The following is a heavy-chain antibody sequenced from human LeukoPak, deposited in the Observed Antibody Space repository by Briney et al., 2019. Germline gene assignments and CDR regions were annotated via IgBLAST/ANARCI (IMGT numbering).Heavy chain of an antibody. V-gene: IGHV3-23*01. Sequence: PGGSLRLSCAASGSTVSSYAMSWVRQAPGKGLEWVSAVGGSTGGTYYADSVKGRFTISRDNSKNTLYLQMNSLRAEDTAVYYCAKEAFAVVPAAKSDYWGQGTLVTVSP. CDR1: GSTVSSYA. CDR2: VGGSTGGT. CDR3: AKEAFAVVPAAKSDY. D-gene: IGHD2-2*01. J-gene: IGHJ4*02.